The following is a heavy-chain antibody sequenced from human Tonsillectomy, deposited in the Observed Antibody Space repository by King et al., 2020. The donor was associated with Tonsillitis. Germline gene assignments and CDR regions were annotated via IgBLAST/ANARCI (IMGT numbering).Heavy chain of an antibody. V-gene: IGHV1-69*01. CDR3: ARDLEYSSSPGY. CDR2: IIPIVGTA. D-gene: IGHD6-19*01. CDR1: GGTFSSYT. J-gene: IGHJ4*02. Sequence: HVQLVESGAEVKRPGSSVKVSCKASGGTFSSYTINWVRQAPGQGLEWMGGIIPIVGTATYALKLQGRVTITADESTNTAYMELSSLTSEDTAMYYCARDLEYSSSPGYWGQGTQVTVSS.